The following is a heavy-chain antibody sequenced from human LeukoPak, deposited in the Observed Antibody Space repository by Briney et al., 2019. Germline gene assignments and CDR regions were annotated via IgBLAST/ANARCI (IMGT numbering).Heavy chain of an antibody. J-gene: IGHJ6*03. CDR3: ARLGITMVRGGHYYYMDV. D-gene: IGHD3-10*01. CDR1: GGSFSGYY. Sequence: SETLSLTCAVYGGSFSGYYWSWIRQPPGKGLEWIGEINHSGSTNYNPSLKSRVTISVDTSKNQFSLKLSSVTAADTAVYYCARLGITMVRGGHYYYMDVWGKGTTVTVSS. CDR2: INHSGST. V-gene: IGHV4-34*01.